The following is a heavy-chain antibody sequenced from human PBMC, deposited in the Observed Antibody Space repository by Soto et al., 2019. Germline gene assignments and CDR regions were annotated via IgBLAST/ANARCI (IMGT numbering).Heavy chain of an antibody. V-gene: IGHV4-30-2*02. D-gene: IGHD3-22*01. J-gene: IGHJ4*02. CDR3: ALRSMAVVPEY. Sequence: SETLSLTCAVSGVSIISGGYSWSWIRQLPGKGLEWIGYIYHSGSTYYNPSLKSRVTISVDRSKNQCSLTLSSMTAADTAVYYCALRSMAVVPEYWGQGTLVTVSS. CDR1: GVSIISGGYS. CDR2: IYHSGST.